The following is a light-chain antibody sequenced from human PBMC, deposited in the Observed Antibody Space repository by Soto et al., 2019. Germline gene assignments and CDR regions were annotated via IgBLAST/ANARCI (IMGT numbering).Light chain of an antibody. V-gene: IGKV1-5*03. J-gene: IGKJ1*01. CDR1: QTISNW. Sequence: GDRVTITCRASQTISNWLAWYXQRXGKXXKXXXYKASTLKSGVPSRFSGCGSGTEFTLTISSLQPEDFATYYCLQHNTYPWTFGQGTKVDIK. CDR3: LQHNTYPWT. CDR2: KAS.